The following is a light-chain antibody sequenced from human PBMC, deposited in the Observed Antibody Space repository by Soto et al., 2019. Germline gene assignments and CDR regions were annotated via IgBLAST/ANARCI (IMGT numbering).Light chain of an antibody. Sequence: EIVLTQSPGTLSLSPGEGATLACRASQSVSTTYLAWYQQKPGQAPRLLIFAASSRATGIPDRFSGSGSGTDFTLTISRLEPEDFAVYYCQQYGSSITFGQGTRLEI. V-gene: IGKV3-20*01. J-gene: IGKJ5*01. CDR2: AAS. CDR1: QSVSTTY. CDR3: QQYGSSIT.